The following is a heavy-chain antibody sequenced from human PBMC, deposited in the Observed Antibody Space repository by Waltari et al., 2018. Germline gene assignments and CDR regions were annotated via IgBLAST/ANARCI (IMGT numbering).Heavy chain of an antibody. CDR1: GFIFSDHG. D-gene: IGHD3-9*01. Sequence: QVQLVESGGGVVEPGRSLRLTCAASGFIFSDHGMHWVRQAPGKGLEWVASISYDGYNKYYGDSVKGRFTISRDNSAKTLHLQMSSLTTEDTAVYYCARDRWLQSRGYFDYWGQETQVTVSS. J-gene: IGHJ4*02. CDR2: ISYDGYNK. V-gene: IGHV3-30*03. CDR3: ARDRWLQSRGYFDY.